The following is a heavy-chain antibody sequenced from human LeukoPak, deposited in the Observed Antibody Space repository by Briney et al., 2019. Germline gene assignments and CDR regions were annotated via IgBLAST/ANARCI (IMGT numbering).Heavy chain of an antibody. CDR3: ARDPRSLYYFDY. Sequence: ASVKVSCKASGYTFTSYYMHWVRQAPGQGLEWMGIINPSGGSTSYAQKFQGRVTMTRDMSTSTVYMGLSSLRSEDTAVYYCARDPRSLYYFDYWGQGTLVTVSS. CDR1: GYTFTSYY. CDR2: INPSGGST. J-gene: IGHJ4*02. D-gene: IGHD2-8*01. V-gene: IGHV1-46*01.